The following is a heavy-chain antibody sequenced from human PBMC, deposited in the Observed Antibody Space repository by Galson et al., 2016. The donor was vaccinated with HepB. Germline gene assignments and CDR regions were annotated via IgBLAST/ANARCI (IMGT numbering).Heavy chain of an antibody. J-gene: IGHJ5*02. V-gene: IGHV1-69*13. Sequence: SVKVSCKASGGTFSSYAINWVRQAPGQGLEWMGGIIPVFRTANYAQKFRGRVTITADESTTTAYMELSSLRSEDTAVYYCARVYVGLGYCRGASCYLGWFDPWGQGTLVTVSS. CDR3: ARVYVGLGYCRGASCYLGWFDP. D-gene: IGHD2-2*01. CDR2: IIPVFRTA. CDR1: GGTFSSYA.